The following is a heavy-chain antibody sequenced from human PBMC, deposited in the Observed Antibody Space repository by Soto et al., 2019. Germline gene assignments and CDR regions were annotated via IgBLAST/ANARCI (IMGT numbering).Heavy chain of an antibody. CDR2: IIPIFGTA. D-gene: IGHD2-15*01. V-gene: IGHV1-69*13. J-gene: IGHJ6*02. CDR1: GGTFSSYA. CDR3: AIVGVVAALSPGPSYYYYGMDV. Sequence: SVKVSCKASGGTFSSYAISWVRQAPGQGLEWMGGIIPIFGTANYAQKFQGRVTITADESTSTAYMELSSLRSEDAAVYYCAIVGVVAALSPGPSYYYYGMDVWGQGTTVTVSS.